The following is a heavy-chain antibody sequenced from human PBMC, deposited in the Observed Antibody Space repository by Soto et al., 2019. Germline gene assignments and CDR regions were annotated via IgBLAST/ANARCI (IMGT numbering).Heavy chain of an antibody. D-gene: IGHD5-18*01. CDR1: GGSISSYY. CDR2: IYYSGST. V-gene: IGHV4-59*01. CDR3: AREIVDTAMALSYYYYYMDV. Sequence: SETLSLTCTVSGGSISSYYWSWIRQPPGKGLEWIGYIYYSGSTNYNPSLKSRVTISVDTSKNQFSLKLSSVTAADTAVYYCAREIVDTAMALSYYYYYMDVWGKGTTVTVSS. J-gene: IGHJ6*03.